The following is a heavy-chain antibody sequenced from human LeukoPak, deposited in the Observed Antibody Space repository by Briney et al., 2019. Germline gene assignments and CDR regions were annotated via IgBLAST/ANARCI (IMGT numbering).Heavy chain of an antibody. CDR1: GFTFSSYW. CDR2: IKQDGSEK. D-gene: IGHD3-16*01. V-gene: IGHV3-7*04. CDR3: ARDRRTTIRLGY. Sequence: GGSLRLSCAASGFTFSSYWMSWVRQAPGKGLEWVANIKQDGSEKYYVDSVKGRFSISRDNAKNSLYLQMNCLRAEDTALYYCARDRRTTIRLGYWGQGTLVTVSS. J-gene: IGHJ4*02.